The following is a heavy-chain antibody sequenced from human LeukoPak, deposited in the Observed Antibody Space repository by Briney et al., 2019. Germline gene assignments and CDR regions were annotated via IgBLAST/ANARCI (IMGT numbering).Heavy chain of an antibody. J-gene: IGHJ4*02. CDR3: AREDKGPAFFDY. CDR2: IYTSGST. V-gene: IGHV4-61*02. CDR1: GYSISSGYY. Sequence: SETLSLTCAVSGYSISSGYYWVWIRQPAGKGLEWIGRIYTSGSTNYNPSLKSRVTISVDTSKDQFSLKLSSVTAADTAVYYCAREDKGPAFFDYWGQGTLVTVSS. D-gene: IGHD2-15*01.